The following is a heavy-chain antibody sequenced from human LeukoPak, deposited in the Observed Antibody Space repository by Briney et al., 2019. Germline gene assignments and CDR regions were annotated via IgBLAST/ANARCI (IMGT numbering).Heavy chain of an antibody. Sequence: PGESLKISCKGSGYSFTSYWIGWVRQMPGEGLEWMGIIYPGNSDTRYSPSFQGQVTISADKSISTAYLQWSGLKASDTAMYYCARPITMIVVVDSSLAFDIWGQGTMVTVSS. V-gene: IGHV5-51*01. CDR2: IYPGNSDT. D-gene: IGHD3-22*01. J-gene: IGHJ3*02. CDR1: GYSFTSYW. CDR3: ARPITMIVVVDSSLAFDI.